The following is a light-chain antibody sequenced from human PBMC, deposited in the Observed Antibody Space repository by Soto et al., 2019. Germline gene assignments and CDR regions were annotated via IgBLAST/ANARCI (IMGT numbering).Light chain of an antibody. CDR3: QQRNRWAVT. J-gene: IGKJ4*01. Sequence: EIVLTQSPATLSLSPGGGATLSCTASQSVGTYLAWYQQKPGQAPRLLIYDASNRATVIPAMFSGSGSGTDSTLTISGLDSEDFALYYCQQRNRWAVTFGGGTKVEI. CDR2: DAS. CDR1: QSVGTY. V-gene: IGKV3-11*01.